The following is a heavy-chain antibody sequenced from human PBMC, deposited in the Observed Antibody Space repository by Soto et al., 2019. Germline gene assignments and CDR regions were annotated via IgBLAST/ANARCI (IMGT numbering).Heavy chain of an antibody. CDR1: GGSISGYY. V-gene: IGHV4-59*01. CDR3: ARYGSGSTSRVSPVDY. CDR2: VYYSGGA. J-gene: IGHJ4*02. D-gene: IGHD3-10*01. Sequence: SETLSLTCTVSGGSISGYYWSWIRQPPGKGLEWIGNVYYSGGAKYNPSVKRRVSISVDTSKNQFSLNLSSVTAADTAVYYCARYGSGSTSRVSPVDYWGQGTLVTVSS.